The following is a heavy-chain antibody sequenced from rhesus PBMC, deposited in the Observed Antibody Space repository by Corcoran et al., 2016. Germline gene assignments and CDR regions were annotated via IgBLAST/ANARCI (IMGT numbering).Heavy chain of an antibody. CDR2: ISYTGGST. J-gene: IGHJ6*01. Sequence: EVQLVESGGGLAKSGGSLRLSCAASGFSFSDYYMYWVRQAPGKGLEWVSGISYTGGSTYYADSVKGRFTISRENAKNTLDLQMDSLRAEDTAVYYCARDGITGTTRYGLDSWGQGVVVTVSS. CDR1: GFSFSDYY. V-gene: IGHV3S18*01. CDR3: ARDGITGTTRYGLDS. D-gene: IGHD1-26*01.